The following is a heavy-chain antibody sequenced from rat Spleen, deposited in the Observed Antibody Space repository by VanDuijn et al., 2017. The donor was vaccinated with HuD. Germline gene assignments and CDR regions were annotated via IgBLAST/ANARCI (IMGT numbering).Heavy chain of an antibody. CDR3: ARLTTVVRVLDA. Sequence: QVQLKESGPGLVQPSQTLSLVCTVSGFSLISNSVHWVRQFPGKGLEWMGGIWGDGSTDYNSALKSRLSISRDTSKSQVFLKVNSLQAEDTATYYCARLTTVVRVLDAWGHGASVTVSS. J-gene: IGHJ4*01. V-gene: IGHV2-1*01. CDR1: GFSLISNS. CDR2: IWGDGST. D-gene: IGHD1-1*01.